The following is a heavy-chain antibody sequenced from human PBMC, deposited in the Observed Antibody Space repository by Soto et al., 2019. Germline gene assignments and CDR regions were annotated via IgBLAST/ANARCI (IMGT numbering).Heavy chain of an antibody. D-gene: IGHD4-17*01. CDR1: GYTFTSYY. J-gene: IGHJ6*02. CDR3: ARSPNTDYYYYYGMDV. V-gene: IGHV1-46*01. Sequence: ASVKVSCKASGYTFTSYYMHCVRQAPGQGLEWMGIINPSGGSTSYAQKFQGRVTMTRDTSTSTVYMELSSLRSEDTAVYYCARSPNTDYYYYYGMDVWGQGTTVTVS. CDR2: INPSGGST.